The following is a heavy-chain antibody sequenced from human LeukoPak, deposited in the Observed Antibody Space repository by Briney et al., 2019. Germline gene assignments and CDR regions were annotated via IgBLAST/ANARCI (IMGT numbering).Heavy chain of an antibody. CDR2: IWYGGSNK. V-gene: IGHV3-30*02. Sequence: GGSLRLSCAASGFTFSSYGMHWVRQAPGKGLEWVAVIWYGGSNKYYADSVKGRFTISRDNSKNTLYLQMNSLRAEDTAVYYCAKSYRNYYYYYMDVWGKGTTVTVSS. D-gene: IGHD1-26*01. J-gene: IGHJ6*03. CDR3: AKSYRNYYYYYMDV. CDR1: GFTFSSYG.